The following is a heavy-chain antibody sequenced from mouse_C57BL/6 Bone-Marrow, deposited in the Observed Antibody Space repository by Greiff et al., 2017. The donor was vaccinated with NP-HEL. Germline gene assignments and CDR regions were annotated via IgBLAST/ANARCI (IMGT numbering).Heavy chain of an antibody. D-gene: IGHD1-1*01. Sequence: EVQLQESGPELVKPGASVKISCKASGYSFTGYYMNWVKQSPEKSLEWIGEINPSTGGTTYNQKFKAKATLTVDKSSSTAYMQLKSLTSEDSAVYYCARLDGSSSYYAMDYWGQGTSVTVSS. V-gene: IGHV1-42*01. CDR2: INPSTGGT. J-gene: IGHJ4*01. CDR3: ARLDGSSSYYAMDY. CDR1: GYSFTGYY.